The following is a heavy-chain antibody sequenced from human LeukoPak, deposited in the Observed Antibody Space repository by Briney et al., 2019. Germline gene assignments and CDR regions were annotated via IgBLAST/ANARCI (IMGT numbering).Heavy chain of an antibody. CDR2: INPNSGGT. D-gene: IGHD2-15*01. CDR3: ARERTLTSCYDY. J-gene: IGHJ4*02. V-gene: IGHV1-2*02. Sequence: APVKVSCQASGYPFTGYYMHWVRPAPGQGLEWMGWINPNSGGTNYAQKFQGRVTMTRDTSISTAYMELSRLRSDDTAVYYCARERTLTSCYDYWGQGTLVTVSS. CDR1: GYPFTGYY.